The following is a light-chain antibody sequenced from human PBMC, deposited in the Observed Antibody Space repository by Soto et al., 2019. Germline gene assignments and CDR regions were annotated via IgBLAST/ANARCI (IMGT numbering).Light chain of an antibody. V-gene: IGKV3-20*01. J-gene: IGKJ2*01. CDR3: QQYGSSMYT. CDR2: GVS. Sequence: EIVLTQSPGTLSLSPGERATLSCRASQSVSSSYLAWYQQKPGQAPRLLILGVSSRATGIPDRFSGSGSGTDFTLTISRLEPEDFAVYYCQQYGSSMYTFGQGTKLEIK. CDR1: QSVSSSY.